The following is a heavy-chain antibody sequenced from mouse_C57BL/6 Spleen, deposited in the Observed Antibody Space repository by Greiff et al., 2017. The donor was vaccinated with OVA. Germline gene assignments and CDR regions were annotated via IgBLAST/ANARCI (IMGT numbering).Heavy chain of an antibody. J-gene: IGHJ4*01. V-gene: IGHV1-72*01. Sequence: VQLQQPGAELVKPGASVKLSCKASGYTFTSYWMHWVKQRPGRGLEWIGRIDPNSGGTKYNEKFKSKATLTVDKPSSTAYMQLSSLTAEDSAVYYCARSGMMVTTNYYAMDYWGQGTSVTVSS. CDR2: IDPNSGGT. D-gene: IGHD2-3*01. CDR3: ARSGMMVTTNYYAMDY. CDR1: GYTFTSYW.